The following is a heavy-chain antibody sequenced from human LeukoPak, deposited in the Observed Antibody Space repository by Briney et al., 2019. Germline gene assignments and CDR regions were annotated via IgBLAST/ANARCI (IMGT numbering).Heavy chain of an antibody. Sequence: SETLSLTCTVSGGSISSSSYYWGWIRQPPGKGLEWIGSIYYSGSTYYNPSLKSRVTISVDTSKNQFSLKLSSVTAADTAVYHCARGGGDFWSAYYSAFHMDVWGKGTTVTVSS. J-gene: IGHJ6*03. V-gene: IGHV4-39*07. CDR1: GGSISSSSYY. D-gene: IGHD3-3*01. CDR3: ARGGGDFWSAYYSAFHMDV. CDR2: IYYSGST.